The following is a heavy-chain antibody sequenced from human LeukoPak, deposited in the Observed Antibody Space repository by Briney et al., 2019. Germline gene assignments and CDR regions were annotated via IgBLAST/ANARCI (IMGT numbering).Heavy chain of an antibody. CDR3: AKGTPYYYDPQFDY. CDR1: GFTFSSYG. V-gene: IGHV3-30*18. Sequence: PGRSLRLSCAASGFTFSSYGMHWVRQAPGKGLEWVAVISYDGSNKYYADSVKGRFTISRDNSKNTLYLQMSSLRAEDTAVYYCAKGTPYYYDPQFDYWGQGTLVTVSS. D-gene: IGHD3-22*01. CDR2: ISYDGSNK. J-gene: IGHJ4*02.